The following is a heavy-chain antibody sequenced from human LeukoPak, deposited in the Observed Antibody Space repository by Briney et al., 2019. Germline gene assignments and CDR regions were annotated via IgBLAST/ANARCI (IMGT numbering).Heavy chain of an antibody. J-gene: IGHJ5*02. V-gene: IGHV3-23*01. D-gene: IGHD4-17*01. Sequence: GGSLRLSCAASGFTFSSYAMSWVRQAPGKGLEWVSAIGGSGGSTYYADSVKGRFTISRDNSKNTLYLQMNSLRAEDTAVYYCAKDPRAFDYENWFDPWGQGTLVTVSS. CDR3: AKDPRAFDYENWFDP. CDR2: IGGSGGST. CDR1: GFTFSSYA.